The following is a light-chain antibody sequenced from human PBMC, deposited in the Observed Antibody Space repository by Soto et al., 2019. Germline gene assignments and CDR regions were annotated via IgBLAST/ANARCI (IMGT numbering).Light chain of an antibody. CDR2: DVT. Sequence: QSVLTQPRSMSGSPGQSVTISCTGTSSDVGGYNYVSWYQQHPDKAPKVMIYDVTKRPSGVPDRFSGSKSGTTASLTISGLQAEDEADYYCCSYAGSYYVFGSGTRSPS. CDR1: SSDVGGYNY. V-gene: IGLV2-11*01. CDR3: CSYAGSYYV. J-gene: IGLJ1*01.